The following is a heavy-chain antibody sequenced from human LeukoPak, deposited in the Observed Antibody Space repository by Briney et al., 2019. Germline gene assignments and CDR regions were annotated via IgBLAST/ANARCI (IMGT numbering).Heavy chain of an antibody. D-gene: IGHD5-18*01. V-gene: IGHV3-48*03. J-gene: IGHJ4*02. Sequence: GGSLRLSCAASGFTFSSYEMNWVRQAPGKGLEWVSYISSSGSTIYYADSVKGRFTIPRDNAKNSLYLQMNSLRAEDTAVYYCARGGYSYGYTYFDYWGQGTLVTVSS. CDR3: ARGGYSYGYTYFDY. CDR1: GFTFSSYE. CDR2: ISSSGSTI.